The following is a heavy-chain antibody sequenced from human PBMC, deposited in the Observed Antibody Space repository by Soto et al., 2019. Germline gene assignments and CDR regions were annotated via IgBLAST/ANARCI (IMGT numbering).Heavy chain of an antibody. CDR1: GGSISSYY. CDR3: ARAYFHQLLYNWFDP. V-gene: IGHV4-4*07. CDR2: SYTSGST. D-gene: IGHD2-2*01. Sequence: SETLSLTCTVSGGSISSYYWSWIRQPAGKGLEWIGRSYTSGSTNYNPSLKSRVTMSVDTSKNQFSLKLSSVTAADTAVYYCARAYFHQLLYNWFDPWGQGTLFTVSS. J-gene: IGHJ5*02.